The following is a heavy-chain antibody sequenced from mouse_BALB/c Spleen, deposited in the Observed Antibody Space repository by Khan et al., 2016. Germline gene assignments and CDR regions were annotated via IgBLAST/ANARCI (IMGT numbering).Heavy chain of an antibody. J-gene: IGHJ4*01. CDR2: IDPANGNT. Sequence: VQLKQSGAELVKPGASVKLSCTASGFNIKDTYMHWVKQRPEQGLEWIGRIDPANGNTKYDPKFQGKATITADTSSNTAYLQLSSLTSEDTAVYYCPRGLGVAMDYWGQGTSVTVSS. CDR1: GFNIKDTY. D-gene: IGHD3-3*01. V-gene: IGHV14-3*02. CDR3: PRGLGVAMDY.